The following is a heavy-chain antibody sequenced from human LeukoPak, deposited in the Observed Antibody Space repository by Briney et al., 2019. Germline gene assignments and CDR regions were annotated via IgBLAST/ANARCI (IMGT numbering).Heavy chain of an antibody. J-gene: IGHJ4*02. V-gene: IGHV3-30*04. CDR1: AFTFTNYA. Sequence: GGSLRLSCAGSAFTFTNYAMHWVRQTPGKGLQWVAVISYDGSKKWYADSVEGRFTIPRDSSKNTVLLQMNSLGVEDTAVYYCASDYGNPDVVDYWGQGTLVTVSS. CDR3: ASDYGNPDVVDY. D-gene: IGHD4-17*01. CDR2: ISYDGSKK.